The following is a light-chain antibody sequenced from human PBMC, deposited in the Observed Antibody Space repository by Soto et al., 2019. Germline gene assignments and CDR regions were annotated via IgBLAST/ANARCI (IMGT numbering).Light chain of an antibody. CDR3: CSYVDGGSYV. J-gene: IGLJ1*01. Sequence: QSVLTQPASVSGSPGQSITISFAGTSSDVGANNFVSWYQQHPGKAPKLTIYEGNKRPSGVSYRFSGAKSGNMASLTISGLQAEDEADYYCCSYVDGGSYVFGTGTKVTVL. CDR1: SSDVGANNF. V-gene: IGLV2-23*01. CDR2: EGN.